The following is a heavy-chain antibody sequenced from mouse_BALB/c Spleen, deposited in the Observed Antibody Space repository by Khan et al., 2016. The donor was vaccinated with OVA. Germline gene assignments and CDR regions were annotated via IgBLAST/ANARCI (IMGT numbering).Heavy chain of an antibody. Sequence: EVKLLESGPGLVKPSQSLSLTCTVTGYSIASDYAWNWIRQFPGNKLEWMGFISYSGNPNYNPSLKSRISITRDTSKNQFFLQLNSVNSEDTATYYCARVYGGDFDYWGQGTTLTVSS. J-gene: IGHJ2*01. CDR1: GYSIASDYA. CDR2: ISYSGNP. D-gene: IGHD1-1*01. V-gene: IGHV3-2*02. CDR3: ARVYGGDFDY.